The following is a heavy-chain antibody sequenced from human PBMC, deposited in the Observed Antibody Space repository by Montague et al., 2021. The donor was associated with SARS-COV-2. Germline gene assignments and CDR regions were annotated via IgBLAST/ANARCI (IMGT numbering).Heavy chain of an antibody. V-gene: IGHV4-34*01. CDR3: ARRPGRVWGLDV. CDR1: GASFSGYY. D-gene: IGHD5-24*01. CDR2: ISHSGTT. Sequence: SETLSLTCAVYGASFSGYYWNCIRQTPGKGLEWLGEISHSGTTKYNPSLKSRFTISADTSKNQFSLTLTSVTAADTAVYFCARRPGRVWGLDVWGQGTTVTVSS. J-gene: IGHJ6*02.